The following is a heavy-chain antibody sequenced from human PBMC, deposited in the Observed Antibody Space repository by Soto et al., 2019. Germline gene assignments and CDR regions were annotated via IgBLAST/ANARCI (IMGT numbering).Heavy chain of an antibody. CDR3: ARGNGTY. CDR1: GFTVSSNY. J-gene: IGHJ4*02. CDR2: ISSDGSNK. V-gene: IGHV3-30*03. Sequence: GGSLRLSCAASGFTVSSNYMSWVRQAPGQGLEWVAVISSDGSNKYYADSVKGRFTISRDNAKNTLYLQMSSLRVEDTAMYYCARGNGTYWGQGTLVTVSS. D-gene: IGHD1-26*01.